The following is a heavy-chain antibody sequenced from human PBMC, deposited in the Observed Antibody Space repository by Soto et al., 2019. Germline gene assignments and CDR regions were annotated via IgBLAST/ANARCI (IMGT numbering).Heavy chain of an antibody. D-gene: IGHD6-13*01. V-gene: IGHV3-11*05. Sequence: QVQLVESGGGLVKPGGSLRLSCAASGFTFSDYYMSWIRQAPGKGLEWVSYISSSSSYTNYADSVKGRFTISRDNAKNSLYLQMNSLRAEDTAVYYCARARSSSWLIGYFDLWGRGALVTVSS. CDR3: ARARSSSWLIGYFDL. J-gene: IGHJ2*01. CDR1: GFTFSDYY. CDR2: ISSSSSYT.